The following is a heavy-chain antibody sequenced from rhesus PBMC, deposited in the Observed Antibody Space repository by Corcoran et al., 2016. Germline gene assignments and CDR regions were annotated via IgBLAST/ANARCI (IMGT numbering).Heavy chain of an antibody. CDR2: IDSRGST. V-gene: IGHV4-160*01. CDR3: ARGPTERGFDY. D-gene: IGHD5-12*01. J-gene: IGHJ4*01. CDR1: GGSMSGYW. Sequence: QLQLQESGPGLVKPSETLSLTCAVSGGSMSGYWWRRIRPSPGKGREWIGRIDSRGSTDCNPSRKSRVTISRDTSKNQFSLKASFVTAADTAVYYCARGPTERGFDYWGQGVLVTVSS.